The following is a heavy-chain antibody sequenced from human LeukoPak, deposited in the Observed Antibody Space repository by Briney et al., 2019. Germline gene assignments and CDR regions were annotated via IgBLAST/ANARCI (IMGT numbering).Heavy chain of an antibody. Sequence: HSGGSLRLSCAASGFTFSSYDMHWVRQAPGKGLVWVSRITSDGRTTIYADSVKGRFSISRDNSKNTLFLQMNSLRADDTAVYYCARDRYYVPDYWGQGTLVTASP. D-gene: IGHD3-16*01. J-gene: IGHJ4*02. CDR3: ARDRYYVPDY. CDR2: ITSDGRTT. V-gene: IGHV3-74*01. CDR1: GFTFSSYD.